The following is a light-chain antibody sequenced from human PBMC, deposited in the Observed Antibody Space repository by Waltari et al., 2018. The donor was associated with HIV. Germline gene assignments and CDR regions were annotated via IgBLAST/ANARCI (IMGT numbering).Light chain of an antibody. CDR2: DVS. Sequence: QSALTQPRSVSGSPGQSVTISCTGTSSDVGGYNYVSWSQQHPGKAPKVMIYDVSKRPSGVPDRFSGSKSGNTASLTISGLQAEDEADYYCCSYAGSYTWVFGGGTKMTVL. CDR1: SSDVGGYNY. CDR3: CSYAGSYTWV. J-gene: IGLJ3*02. V-gene: IGLV2-11*01.